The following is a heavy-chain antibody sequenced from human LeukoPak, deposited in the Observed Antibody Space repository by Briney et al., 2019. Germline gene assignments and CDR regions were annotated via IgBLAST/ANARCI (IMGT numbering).Heavy chain of an antibody. CDR1: GGSISSSSYY. J-gene: IGHJ4*02. CDR3: ARGLEVAGNYFDY. CDR2: IYYSGST. Sequence: PSETLSLTCTVSGGSISSSSYYWGWIRQPPGKGLEWIGSIYYSGSTYYNPSLKSRVTISVDTSKNQFSLKPSSVTAADTAVYYCARGLEVAGNYFDYWGQGTLVTVSS. V-gene: IGHV4-39*01. D-gene: IGHD6-19*01.